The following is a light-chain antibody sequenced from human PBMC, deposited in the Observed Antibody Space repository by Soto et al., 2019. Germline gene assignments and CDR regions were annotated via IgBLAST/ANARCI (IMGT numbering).Light chain of an antibody. CDR3: AAWVDSLSGVV. CDR1: SSNIGSNY. CDR2: RNN. V-gene: IGLV1-47*01. J-gene: IGLJ2*01. Sequence: QSVLTQPPSASGTPGQRGTISCSGSSSNIGSNYVYWYQQLPGTAPKLLIYRNNQRPSGVPDRFSGSKSGTSASLAISGLRSEDEADYYCAAWVDSLSGVVFGGGTKLTVL.